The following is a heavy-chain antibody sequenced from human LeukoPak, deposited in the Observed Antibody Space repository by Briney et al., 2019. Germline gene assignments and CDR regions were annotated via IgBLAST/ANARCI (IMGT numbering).Heavy chain of an antibody. Sequence: SETLSLTSTVSGRSISSYYWNWIRQPPGKGLEWIGFIYYNGSTNYNPSLKSRVTISVDTSKNRFSLKLSSVTAADTAVYYCARDRRYYHDTGSQFDYWGQGTLVTVSS. CDR2: IYYNGST. J-gene: IGHJ4*02. CDR1: GRSISSYY. CDR3: ARDRRYYHDTGSQFDY. V-gene: IGHV4-59*01. D-gene: IGHD3-22*01.